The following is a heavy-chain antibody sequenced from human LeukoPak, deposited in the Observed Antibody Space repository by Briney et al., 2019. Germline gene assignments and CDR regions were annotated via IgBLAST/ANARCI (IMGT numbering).Heavy chain of an antibody. CDR2: ISGSGGST. V-gene: IGHV3-23*01. J-gene: IGHJ6*02. Sequence: PGGSLRLSCAASGFTFSSYAMSWVRQAPGKGLGWVSAISGSGGSTYYADSVKGRFTISRDNAKNSLFLQMNSLRAEDTAVYYCARDHTMFRGIILYYYGMDVWGQGTTVTVSS. D-gene: IGHD3-10*01. CDR3: ARDHTMFRGIILYYYGMDV. CDR1: GFTFSSYA.